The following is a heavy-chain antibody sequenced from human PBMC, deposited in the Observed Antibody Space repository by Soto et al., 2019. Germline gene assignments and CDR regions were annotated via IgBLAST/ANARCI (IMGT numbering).Heavy chain of an antibody. CDR2: IIPIFGTA. D-gene: IGHD3-10*01. J-gene: IGHJ5*02. Sequence: ASVKVSCKXSGGTFSTYAISWVRQAPGQGLEWMGGIIPIFGTANYAQKFQGRVTITADESTSTAYMELRSLKSDDTAVYYCAKALTMASPNWFDPWGQGTQVTVSS. CDR1: GGTFSTYA. V-gene: IGHV1-69*13. CDR3: AKALTMASPNWFDP.